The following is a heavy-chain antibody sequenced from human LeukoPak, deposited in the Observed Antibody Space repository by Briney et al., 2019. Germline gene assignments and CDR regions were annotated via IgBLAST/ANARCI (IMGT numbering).Heavy chain of an antibody. D-gene: IGHD3-3*01. CDR1: GGSISSGSYY. CDR3: ARDLYDFWSGYPAAFDY. V-gene: IGHV4-61*02. CDR2: IYTSGST. Sequence: SETLSLTCTVSGGSISSGSYYWSWIRQPAGKGLEWIGRIYTSGSTNYNPSLKSRVTMSVDTSKNQFSLKLSSVTAADTAVYYCARDLYDFWSGYPAAFDYWGQGTLVTVSS. J-gene: IGHJ4*02.